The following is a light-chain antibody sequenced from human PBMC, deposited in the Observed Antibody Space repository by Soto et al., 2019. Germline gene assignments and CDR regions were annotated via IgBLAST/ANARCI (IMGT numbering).Light chain of an antibody. Sequence: QSALTQPASVSGSPGQAITISCTGTSSDVGSYNLVSWYQQHPGKAPKLMIYDGSKRPSGVSNRFSGSKSGNTASLTIFGLQAEDDADYYCCSYAGSRVFGGGTKLTVL. J-gene: IGLJ3*02. CDR3: CSYAGSRV. CDR1: SSDVGSYNL. CDR2: DGS. V-gene: IGLV2-23*01.